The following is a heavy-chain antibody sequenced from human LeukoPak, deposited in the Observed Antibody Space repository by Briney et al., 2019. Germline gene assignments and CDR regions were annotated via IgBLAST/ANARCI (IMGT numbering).Heavy chain of an antibody. CDR2: IYYSGST. CDR1: GASISSSTGY. V-gene: IGHV4-39*01. D-gene: IGHD1-14*01. Sequence: SETLSLTCTVSGASISSSTGYWGWIRQPPGKGLEWIANIYYSGSTYYNPSLKSRVTISVDTSKNQFSLKLSSVTAADTAVYYCAGLIRPGWFDPWGQGTLVTVSS. J-gene: IGHJ5*02. CDR3: AGLIRPGWFDP.